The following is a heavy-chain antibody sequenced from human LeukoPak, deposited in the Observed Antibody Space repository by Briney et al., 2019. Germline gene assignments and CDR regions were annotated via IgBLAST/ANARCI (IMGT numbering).Heavy chain of an antibody. D-gene: IGHD3-3*01. CDR2: IIPIFGTA. Sequence: ASVKVSCKASGGTFSSYAISWVRQAPGQGLEWMGGIIPIFGTANYAQKFQGRVTITTDESTSTAYMELSSLRSEDTAVYYCARGSSDFWSGYYYYMDVWGKGTTVTVSS. CDR1: GGTFSSYA. V-gene: IGHV1-69*05. CDR3: ARGSSDFWSGYYYYMDV. J-gene: IGHJ6*03.